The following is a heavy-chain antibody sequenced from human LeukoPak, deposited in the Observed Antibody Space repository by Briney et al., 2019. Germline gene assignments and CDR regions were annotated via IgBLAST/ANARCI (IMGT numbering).Heavy chain of an antibody. Sequence: SQILSLTCAISGDSVSSNSAAWNWIRQSPSRGLEWLGRTYYRSKWYYDYAVAVKSRISINPDTSKNQFSLQLSSVTPEDTAVYYCARDPVGGSTIFDYWGQGTLVTVSS. J-gene: IGHJ4*02. D-gene: IGHD1-26*01. CDR3: ARDPVGGSTIFDY. CDR1: GDSVSSNSAA. V-gene: IGHV6-1*01. CDR2: TYYRSKWYY.